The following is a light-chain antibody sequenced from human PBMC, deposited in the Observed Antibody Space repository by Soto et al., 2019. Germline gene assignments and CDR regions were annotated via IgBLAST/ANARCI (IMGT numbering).Light chain of an antibody. CDR1: SSDVGGYNY. CDR2: AVT. V-gene: IGLV2-14*01. J-gene: IGLJ3*02. Sequence: QSALTQPASVSGSPGQSITISCTGTSSDVGGYNYVSWYQHHPGKAPKLMIYAVTNRPSGVSNRFSGSRSGNTASLTISGLQAEDEADYYCSSYTSGNTLVFGGGTKLTVL. CDR3: SSYTSGNTLV.